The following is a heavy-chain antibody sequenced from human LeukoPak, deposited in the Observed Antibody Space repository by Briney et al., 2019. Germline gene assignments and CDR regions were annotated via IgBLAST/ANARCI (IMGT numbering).Heavy chain of an antibody. Sequence: SETLSLTCTVSGGSISSGGYYWSWIRQHPGKGLEWIGYIYYSGSTYYNPSLKSRVTISVDTSKNQFSLKLSSVTAADTAVYYCARASRHSSSFPPYFDYWGQGTLVTVSS. CDR1: GGSISSGGYY. CDR2: IYYSGST. D-gene: IGHD6-6*01. J-gene: IGHJ4*02. CDR3: ARASRHSSSFPPYFDY. V-gene: IGHV4-31*03.